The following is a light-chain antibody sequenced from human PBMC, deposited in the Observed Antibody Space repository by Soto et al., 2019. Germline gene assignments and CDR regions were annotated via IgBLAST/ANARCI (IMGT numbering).Light chain of an antibody. V-gene: IGKV1-39*01. CDR1: QSISVH. J-gene: IGKJ2*01. CDR2: AAS. Sequence: DIQMTQSPSSLSASVGDKVTITCRASQSISVHLNWYQQKPGKVPKLLIYAASNLQSGVPSSFSGRGSETDFALTISSLQPEDFATYYCQQSYITPYTFGQGTKLQIK. CDR3: QQSYITPYT.